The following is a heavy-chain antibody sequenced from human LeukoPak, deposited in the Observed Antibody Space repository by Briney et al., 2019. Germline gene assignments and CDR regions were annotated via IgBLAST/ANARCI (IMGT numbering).Heavy chain of an antibody. CDR2: TFAGYSYT. CDR1: GYNFTPYW. J-gene: IGHJ6*03. CDR3: ARTEFQLLKGAMDV. Sequence: GESLKISCQSSGYNFTPYWIVWVRQMPGKGLEWMGITFAGYSYTIYSPSFQGQVTISVDKSISTAYLQLSSLKASDTAMYYCARTEFQLLKGAMDVWGKGTTVTISS. D-gene: IGHD2-2*01. V-gene: IGHV5-51*01.